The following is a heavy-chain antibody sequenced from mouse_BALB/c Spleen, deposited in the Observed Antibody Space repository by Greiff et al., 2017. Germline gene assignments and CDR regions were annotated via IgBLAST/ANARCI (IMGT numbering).Heavy chain of an antibody. J-gene: IGHJ3*01. CDR3: ARAYDGAWFAY. CDR2: IDPANGNT. V-gene: IGHV14-3*02. D-gene: IGHD2-12*01. CDR1: GFNIKDTY. Sequence: EVQLKQSGAELVKPGASVKLSCTASGFNIKDTYMHWVKQRPEQGLEWIGRIDPANGNTKYDPKFQGKATITADTSSNTAYLQLSSLTSEDTAVYYCARAYDGAWFAYWGQGTLVTVSA.